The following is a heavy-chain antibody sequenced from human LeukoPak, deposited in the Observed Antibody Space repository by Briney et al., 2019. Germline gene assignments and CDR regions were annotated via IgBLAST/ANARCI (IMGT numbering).Heavy chain of an antibody. CDR3: ATDIAVFGVVIQSYYYGMDV. CDR2: ISSSCSTI. V-gene: IGHV3-11*01. D-gene: IGHD3-3*01. CDR1: GFTFSDYY. J-gene: IGHJ6*02. Sequence: GGSLRLSCAASGFTFSDYYMSWIRQAPGKGLEWVSYISSSCSTIYYADAVKGRLTIPRDNAKNSLYLQLNSLRAEDTAVYYCATDIAVFGVVIQSYYYGMDVWGQGTTVTVPS.